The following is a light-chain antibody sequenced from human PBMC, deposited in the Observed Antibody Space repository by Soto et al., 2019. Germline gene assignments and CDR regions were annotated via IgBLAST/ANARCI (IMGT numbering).Light chain of an antibody. CDR3: SSYASTATRG. V-gene: IGLV2-14*01. J-gene: IGLJ3*02. CDR2: DVS. CDR1: SSDVGGYNS. Sequence: QSALTQPASVSGSPGQSITISCTGTSSDVGGYNSVSWYQQHPGKDTQLMINDVSYRPSGVSDHFSGSKSGNTASLTVSGLRAEDEADYYCSSYASTATRGFGGGTKVTVL.